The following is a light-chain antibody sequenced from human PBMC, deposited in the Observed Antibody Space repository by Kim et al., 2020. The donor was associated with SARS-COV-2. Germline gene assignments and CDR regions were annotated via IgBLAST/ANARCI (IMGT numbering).Light chain of an antibody. CDR1: SGSIASNY. CDR3: QSYDSSNRWV. Sequence: NFMLTQPHSVSESPGKTVIISCTRSSGSIASNYVQWYQQRPGSAPTTVIYEDNQRPSGVPDRFSGSIDSSSNSASLTISGLKTEDEADYYCQSYDSSNRWVFGGGTQLTVL. CDR2: EDN. V-gene: IGLV6-57*03. J-gene: IGLJ3*02.